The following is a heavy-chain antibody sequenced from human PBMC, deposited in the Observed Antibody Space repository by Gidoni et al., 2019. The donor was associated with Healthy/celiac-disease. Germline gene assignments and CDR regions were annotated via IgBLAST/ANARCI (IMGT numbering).Heavy chain of an antibody. CDR1: GGSISSYY. J-gene: IGHJ6*02. CDR2: IYYSGST. D-gene: IGHD3-22*01. V-gene: IGHV4-59*08. Sequence: QVQLQESGPGLVKPSETLSLTCTVSGGSISSYYWSWIRQPPGKGLEWIGYIYYSGSTNYNPSLKSRVTISVDTSKNQFSLKLSSVTAADTAVYYCARVYDSSGYYPYYYYYGMDVWGQGTTVTVSS. CDR3: ARVYDSSGYYPYYYYYGMDV.